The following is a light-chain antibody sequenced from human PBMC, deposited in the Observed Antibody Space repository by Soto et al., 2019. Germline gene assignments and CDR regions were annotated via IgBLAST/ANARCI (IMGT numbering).Light chain of an antibody. CDR2: GAS. CDR1: QSVASRN. J-gene: IGKJ1*01. V-gene: IGKV3-20*01. CDR3: QHFGNSLWT. Sequence: EIVLTQSPGTLSLSPGERATLSCSASQSVASRNLAWYQQKSGKAPRLLIYGASSRDIHTPDRFSGSGSGTDFTLTISGLEPEDFAVYYCQHFGNSLWTFGQGTKVDIK.